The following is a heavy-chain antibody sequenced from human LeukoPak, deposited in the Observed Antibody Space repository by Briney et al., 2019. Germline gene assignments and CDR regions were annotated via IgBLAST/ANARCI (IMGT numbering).Heavy chain of an antibody. D-gene: IGHD3-16*02. CDR2: IYSGGST. CDR3: ARGWRGSLSLFFDY. Sequence: GGSLRLSCAASGFTVSSNYMSWVRQAPGKGLEWVSVIYSGGSTYYADSVKGRFTISRDNSKNTLYLQMNSLRAEDTAVYYCARGWRGSLSLFFDYWGQGTLVTVSS. CDR1: GFTVSSNY. J-gene: IGHJ4*02. V-gene: IGHV3-53*01.